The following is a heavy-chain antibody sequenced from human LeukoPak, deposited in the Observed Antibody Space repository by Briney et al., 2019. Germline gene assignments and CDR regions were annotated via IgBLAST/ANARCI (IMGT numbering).Heavy chain of an antibody. Sequence: PGGPLTLSCTTSGFKFDDYSMSWVRQAPGKGPEWVSSIITTTTYIYYSDSVRGRFSVSRDNAKSSLYLHMNSLRAEDTALYYCARDYPGLAVAARTVGSYFDYWGLGTPVTVSS. CDR2: IITTTTYI. CDR1: GFKFDDYS. J-gene: IGHJ4*02. D-gene: IGHD6-19*01. CDR3: ARDYPGLAVAARTVGSYFDY. V-gene: IGHV3-21*06.